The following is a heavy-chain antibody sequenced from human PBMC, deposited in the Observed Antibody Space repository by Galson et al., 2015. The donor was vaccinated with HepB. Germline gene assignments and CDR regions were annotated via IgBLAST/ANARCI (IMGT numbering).Heavy chain of an antibody. CDR3: ADLGNNYDDHIPWG. CDR1: GGTFSSYA. V-gene: IGHV1-69*04. D-gene: IGHD4-17*01. J-gene: IGHJ4*02. Sequence: SCKASGGTFSSYAISWVRQAPGQGLEWMGRIIPILDIANYAQKFQGRVTITADISTTTTYMELSSLRSEDTAVYYCADLGNNYDDHIPWGWGQGTLVAVSS. CDR2: IIPILDIA.